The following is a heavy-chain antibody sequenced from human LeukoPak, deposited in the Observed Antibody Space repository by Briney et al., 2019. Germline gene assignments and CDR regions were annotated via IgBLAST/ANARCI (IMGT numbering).Heavy chain of an antibody. V-gene: IGHV3-66*01. CDR2: IYSGGST. CDR3: AREAEQQLVPTDY. J-gene: IGHJ4*02. Sequence: PGGSLRLSCAASGFTVSSNYMSWVRQAPGKGLEWVSVIYSGGSTYYADSVKGRFTISRDNSKNTLYLQMNSLRAEDTAVYYCAREAEQQLVPTDYWGQGTLVTVSS. CDR1: GFTVSSNY. D-gene: IGHD6-13*01.